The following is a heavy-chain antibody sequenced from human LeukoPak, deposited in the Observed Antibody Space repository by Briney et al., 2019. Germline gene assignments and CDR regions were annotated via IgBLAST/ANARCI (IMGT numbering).Heavy chain of an antibody. CDR2: ISSSSSYI. J-gene: IGHJ4*02. D-gene: IGHD3-16*02. CDR1: GFTFSSYS. V-gene: IGHV3-21*01. Sequence: GGSLRLSCAASGFTFSSYSMNWVRQAPGKGLEWVSSISSSSSYIYYADSVKGRFTISRDNAKNSLYLQMNSLRAEDTAVYYCARDSNTYDYVWGSYRRDPDYWGQGTLVTVSS. CDR3: ARDSNTYDYVWGSYRRDPDY.